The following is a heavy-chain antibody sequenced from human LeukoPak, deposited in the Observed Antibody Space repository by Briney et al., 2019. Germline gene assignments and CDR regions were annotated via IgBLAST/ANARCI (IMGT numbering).Heavy chain of an antibody. V-gene: IGHV4-59*01. CDR1: GGSISSYY. CDR2: IYHSGST. CDR3: ARGGYSSGWYIDGDAFDI. D-gene: IGHD6-19*01. Sequence: PSETLSLTCTVSGGSISSYYWSWIRQPPGKGLEWIGYIYHSGSTNYNPSLKSRVTISVDTSKNQFSLKLSSVTAADTAVYYCARGGYSSGWYIDGDAFDIWGQGTMVTVSS. J-gene: IGHJ3*02.